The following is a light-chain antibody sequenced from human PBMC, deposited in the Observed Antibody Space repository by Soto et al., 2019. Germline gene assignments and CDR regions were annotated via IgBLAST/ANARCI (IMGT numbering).Light chain of an antibody. Sequence: ETVMTQTPATLSLSPGERATLSCRASQSISDNLDWYQQKPVQAPRLIIYTASIRATGIPARFSGSGSGTEFTLTISSLQSEDSSNYYCQQYNDWPPWTFGQGTKVEIK. CDR3: QQYNDWPPWT. J-gene: IGKJ1*01. CDR1: QSISDN. V-gene: IGKV3-15*01. CDR2: TAS.